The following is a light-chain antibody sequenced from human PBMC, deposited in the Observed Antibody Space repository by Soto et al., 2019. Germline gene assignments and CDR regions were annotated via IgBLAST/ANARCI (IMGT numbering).Light chain of an antibody. CDR2: LEGSGSY. CDR1: SGHSSYI. J-gene: IGLJ7*01. V-gene: IGLV4-60*03. Sequence: QSVLTQSSSASASLGSSVKLTCTLSSGHSSYIIAWHQQQPGKAPRYLMKLEGSGSYNKGSGVPDRFSGSSSGADRYLTISNLQSEDEADYSCETWDSNSWVFGGGTQLTVL. CDR3: ETWDSNSWV.